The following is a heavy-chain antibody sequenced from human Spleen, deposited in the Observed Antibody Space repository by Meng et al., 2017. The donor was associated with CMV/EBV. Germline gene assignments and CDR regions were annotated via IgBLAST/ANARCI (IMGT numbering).Heavy chain of an antibody. CDR3: AREGIVGATFY. CDR2: INWNGGST. V-gene: IGHV3-20*04. CDR1: GFKFDDYG. Sequence: GESLKISCAASGFKFDDYGINWVRQAPGKGLEWVSGINWNGGSTGYADSAKGRFTISRDNAKNSLYLQMNSLRAEDTAVYYCAREGIVGATFYWGQGTLVTVSS. J-gene: IGHJ4*02. D-gene: IGHD1-26*01.